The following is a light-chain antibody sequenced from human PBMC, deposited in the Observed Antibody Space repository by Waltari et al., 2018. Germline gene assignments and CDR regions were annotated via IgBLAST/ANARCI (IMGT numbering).Light chain of an antibody. CDR2: AAS. CDR1: QSISSY. J-gene: IGKJ1*01. CDR3: QQSSSTPRT. V-gene: IGKV1-39*01. Sequence: DIQMTQSPSSLSASVGDRVTITCRASQSISSYLNWYQQKQGSAPRLLIYAASSLHSGVPSRFSGSGSGTDFTLTISSLQPEDFGTYYCQQSSSTPRTFGQGNKVEI.